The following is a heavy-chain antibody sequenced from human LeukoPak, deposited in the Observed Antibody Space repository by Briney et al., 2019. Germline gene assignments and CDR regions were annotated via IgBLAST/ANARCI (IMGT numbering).Heavy chain of an antibody. CDR3: AKGKTGRFLEWLLFDH. CDR1: GFTFSSYA. Sequence: GGSLRLSCVASGFTFSSYAMSWVRQAPGKGLEWVSTISGSGGNTYFADSVKGRFTISRDNSKNTLYLQMDSLRAGDTAVYYCAKGKTGRFLEWLLFDHWGQGTLVTVSS. D-gene: IGHD3-3*01. V-gene: IGHV3-23*01. CDR2: ISGSGGNT. J-gene: IGHJ4*02.